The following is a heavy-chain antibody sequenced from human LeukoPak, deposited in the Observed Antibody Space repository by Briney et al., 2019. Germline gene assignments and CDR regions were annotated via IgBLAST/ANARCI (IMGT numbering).Heavy chain of an antibody. CDR2: IRYDGSNK. Sequence: GGSLRLSCAASGFTFSSYGMHWVRQAPGKGLEWVAVIRYDGSNKYYADSVKGRFTISRDNSKNTLYLQMNSLRAEDTAVYYCARQVRGVSYGMDVWGQGTTVTVSS. V-gene: IGHV3-33*01. CDR3: ARQVRGVSYGMDV. J-gene: IGHJ6*02. CDR1: GFTFSSYG. D-gene: IGHD3-10*01.